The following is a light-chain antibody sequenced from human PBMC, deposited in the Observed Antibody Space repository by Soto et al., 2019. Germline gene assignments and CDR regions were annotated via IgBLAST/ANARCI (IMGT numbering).Light chain of an antibody. Sequence: EIVFTQSPGTLSLSPGERAIRACRASQSVSTYLAWYQQKPGQAPRLLIFDASNRATGIPARFSGSGSGTDFTLTISSLEPEDFAVYYCQQRADWPATFGPGTKVDIK. CDR1: QSVSTY. V-gene: IGKV3-11*01. CDR3: QQRADWPAT. CDR2: DAS. J-gene: IGKJ3*01.